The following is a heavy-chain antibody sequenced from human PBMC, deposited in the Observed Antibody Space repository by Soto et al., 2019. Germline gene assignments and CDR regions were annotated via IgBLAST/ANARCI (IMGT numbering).Heavy chain of an antibody. CDR1: GFTFSDYY. D-gene: IGHD3-10*01. V-gene: IGHV3-11*01. CDR3: ATDPYYYGSGSYYSRLDY. CDR2: ISSSGSTI. J-gene: IGHJ4*02. Sequence: GGSLRLSCAASGFTFSDYYMSWIRQAPGKGLEWVSYISSSGSTIYYADSVKGRFTISRDNAKNSLYLQMNSLRAEDTAVYYCATDPYYYGSGSYYSRLDYWGQGTLVTVSS.